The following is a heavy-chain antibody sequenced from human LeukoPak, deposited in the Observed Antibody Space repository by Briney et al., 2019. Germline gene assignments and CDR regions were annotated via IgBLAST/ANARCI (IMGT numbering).Heavy chain of an antibody. CDR1: GFTLSDYY. Sequence: GGSLRLSCAASGFTLSDYYMSWVRQAPGKGLEWVSVIYSDGSTYYADSVKGRFTISRDNSKNTLYLQMNSLRAEDTAVYYCASGELLSDWGQGTLVTVSS. CDR3: ASGELLSD. J-gene: IGHJ4*02. CDR2: IYSDGST. D-gene: IGHD1-26*01. V-gene: IGHV3-53*01.